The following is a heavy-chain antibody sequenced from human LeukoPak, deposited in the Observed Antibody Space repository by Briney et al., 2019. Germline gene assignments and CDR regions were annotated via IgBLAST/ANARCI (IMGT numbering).Heavy chain of an antibody. CDR1: GGTFSSYA. J-gene: IGHJ6*03. CDR3: ARDSYYYGSGSYYMDV. V-gene: IGHV1-69*05. D-gene: IGHD3-10*01. Sequence: SVKVSCKASGGTFSSYAISWVRQAPGQGLEWMGGIIPIFGTANYAQKFQGRVTITTDESTSTAYMELSSLRSEDAAVYYCARDSYYYGSGSYYMDVWGKGTTVTVSS. CDR2: IIPIFGTA.